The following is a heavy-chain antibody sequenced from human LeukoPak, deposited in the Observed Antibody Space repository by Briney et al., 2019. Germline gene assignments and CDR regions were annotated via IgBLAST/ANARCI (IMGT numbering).Heavy chain of an antibody. CDR3: ARPSNHYDTSGYRGFDP. CDR1: GGSISSSSYY. J-gene: IGHJ5*02. V-gene: IGHV4-39*01. D-gene: IGHD3-22*01. Sequence: SETLSLTCTVSGGSISSSSYYWGWIRQPPGKGLEWIGSIYYSGSTYYNPSLKSRVTISVDTSKKQFSLKMSSVTAADTAVYYCARPSNHYDTSGYRGFDPWGQGTLVTISS. CDR2: IYYSGST.